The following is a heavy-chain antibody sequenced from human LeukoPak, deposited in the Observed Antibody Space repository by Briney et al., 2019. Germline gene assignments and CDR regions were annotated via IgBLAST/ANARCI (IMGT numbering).Heavy chain of an antibody. J-gene: IGHJ4*02. CDR1: GFTFSSYA. Sequence: GGSLRLSYAASGFTFSSYAMHWVRQAPGKGLEWVAVISYDGSNKYYADSVKGRFTISRDNSKNTLYLQMNSLRAEDTAVYYCAKPRGGLRFLEWLLYWDYWGQGTLVTVSS. D-gene: IGHD3-3*01. CDR3: AKPRGGLRFLEWLLYWDY. V-gene: IGHV3-30-3*02. CDR2: ISYDGSNK.